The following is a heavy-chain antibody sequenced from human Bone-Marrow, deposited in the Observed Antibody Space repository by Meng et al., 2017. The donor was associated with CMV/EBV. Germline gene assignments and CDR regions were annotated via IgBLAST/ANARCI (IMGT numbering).Heavy chain of an antibody. CDR2: IYYSGST. J-gene: IGHJ4*02. CDR1: GGSISSSSYY. CDR3: ARVSGDIVVVPAYV. V-gene: IGHV4-39*07. D-gene: IGHD2-2*01. Sequence: GSLSLTCTVSGGSISSSSYYWGWIRQPPGKGLEWIGSIYYSGSTYYNPSLKSRVTISVDTSKNQFSLKLSSVTAADTAVYYCARVSGDIVVVPAYVWGQGTLVTVSS.